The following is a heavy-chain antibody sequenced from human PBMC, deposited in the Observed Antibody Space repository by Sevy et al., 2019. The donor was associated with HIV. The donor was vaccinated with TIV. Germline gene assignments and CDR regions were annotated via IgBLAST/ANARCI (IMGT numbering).Heavy chain of an antibody. CDR1: GFTFSDFR. V-gene: IGHV3-30*04. CDR2: ISYDARNTK. D-gene: IGHD3-16*01. CDR3: ARDKGEILSSAFDY. J-gene: IGHJ4*02. Sequence: GGSLRLSCAASGFTFSDFRMHWVRQAPGKGLEWVAVISYDARNTKYNPDSVKGRITISRDNSKNTLYLQINSLRPEDTAIYHCARDKGEILSSAFDYWGQGTLVTVSS.